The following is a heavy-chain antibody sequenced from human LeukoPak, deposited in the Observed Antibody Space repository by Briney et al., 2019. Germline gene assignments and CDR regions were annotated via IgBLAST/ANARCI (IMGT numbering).Heavy chain of an antibody. J-gene: IGHJ5*02. CDR1: GGTFSSYA. CDR2: SIPILGIA. Sequence: GASVKVSCKASGGTFSSYAISWVRQAPGQGLEWMGRSIPILGIANYAQKFQGRVTITADKSTSTAYMELSSLRSEDTAVYYCARAAGAAAGRFRFDPWGQGTLVTVSS. D-gene: IGHD6-13*01. V-gene: IGHV1-69*04. CDR3: ARAAGAAAGRFRFDP.